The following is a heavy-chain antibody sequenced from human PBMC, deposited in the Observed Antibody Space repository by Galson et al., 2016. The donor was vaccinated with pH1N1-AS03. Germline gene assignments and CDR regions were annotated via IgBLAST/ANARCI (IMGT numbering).Heavy chain of an antibody. CDR2: VNTRGDTI. J-gene: IGHJ3*01. CDR1: GFTFSTHT. V-gene: IGHV3-48*04. CDR3: VRTWLTNSFDF. D-gene: IGHD6-13*01. Sequence: SLRLSCAASGFTFSTHTMHWVRQAPGKGLEWVAFVNTRGDTIHYADSLKGRFTISRDNAKNGLYLQMNSLRAEDSGLYYCVRTWLTNSFDFWGQGTLVTVSS.